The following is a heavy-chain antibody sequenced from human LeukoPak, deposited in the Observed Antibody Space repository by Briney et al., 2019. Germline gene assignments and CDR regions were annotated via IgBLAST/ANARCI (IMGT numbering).Heavy chain of an antibody. J-gene: IGHJ5*02. CDR2: IYYSGST. V-gene: IGHV4-59*01. Sequence: SETLSLTCTVSGGSISSYYWSWIRQPPGKGLEWIAYIYYSGSTNYKASLKSRVSISVDTSKNQFSLKLSSVTAADTAVYYCARLTGYSSESWFDPWGQGTLVTVSS. D-gene: IGHD3-9*01. CDR3: ARLTGYSSESWFDP. CDR1: GGSISSYY.